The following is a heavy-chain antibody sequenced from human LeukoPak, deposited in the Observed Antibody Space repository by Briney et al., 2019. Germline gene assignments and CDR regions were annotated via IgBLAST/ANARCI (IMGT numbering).Heavy chain of an antibody. Sequence: PSETLSLTCAVYGGSSSGYYWSWIRQRPGKGLEWIGEINHSGSTNYNPSLKSRVTISVDTSKNQFSLKLSSVTAADTAVYYCARGVREYDILTGYYSDWFDPWGQGTLVTVSS. CDR1: GGSSSGYY. V-gene: IGHV4-34*01. CDR3: ARGVREYDILTGYYSDWFDP. D-gene: IGHD3-9*01. J-gene: IGHJ5*02. CDR2: INHSGST.